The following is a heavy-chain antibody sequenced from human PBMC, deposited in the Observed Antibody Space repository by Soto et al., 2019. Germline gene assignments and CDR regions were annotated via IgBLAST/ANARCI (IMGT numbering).Heavy chain of an antibody. CDR1: GFSFSSYW. Sequence: GGSLRLSCAASGFSFSSYWMSWVRQVPGKGLEWVANIKEDGSDRYYVDSVKGRFTISRDNAKNSLYLQMHSLRAEDTALYYCAKHPNYGSGSYYIDWGQGTLVTVSS. J-gene: IGHJ4*02. D-gene: IGHD3-10*01. CDR2: IKEDGSDR. CDR3: AKHPNYGSGSYYID. V-gene: IGHV3-7*05.